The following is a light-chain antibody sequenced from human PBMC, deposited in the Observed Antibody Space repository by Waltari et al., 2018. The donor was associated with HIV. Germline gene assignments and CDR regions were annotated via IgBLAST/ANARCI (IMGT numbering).Light chain of an antibody. CDR3: SSYAGNNNFV. CDR2: EVS. J-gene: IGLJ1*01. V-gene: IGLV2-8*01. CDR1: SSDVGGYNY. Sequence: QSALTQPPSASGSPGQSVTISCTGTSSDVGGYNYVTWYQQHPGKAPNLMIYEVSKRPSGVPDRFSGSKAGNTASLAFSGLQADDEADYYCSSYAGNNNFVLGTGTKVTVL.